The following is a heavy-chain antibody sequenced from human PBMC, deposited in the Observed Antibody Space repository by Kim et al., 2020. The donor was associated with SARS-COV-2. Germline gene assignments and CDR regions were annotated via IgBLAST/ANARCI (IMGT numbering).Heavy chain of an antibody. CDR3: AQPKGDF. CDR2: DGSVK. Sequence: DGSVKYYGDSVKGRFTISRDNAKNSVYLQMNSLRADDTAVYYCAQPKGDFWGQGTLVSVSS. V-gene: IGHV3-7*01. J-gene: IGHJ4*02.